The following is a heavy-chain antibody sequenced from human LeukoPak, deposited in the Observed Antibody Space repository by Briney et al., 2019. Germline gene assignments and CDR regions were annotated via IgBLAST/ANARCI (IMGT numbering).Heavy chain of an antibody. Sequence: GASVKVSCKASGYTSTGYYIHWVRQTPGQGLEWMGWINPNSGGTNYAQKFQGRVTMPRDTSITTAYMELSGLRSDDTAIYYCARGKLAAPGRTGYNWFDPWGQGTLVTVSS. D-gene: IGHD6-13*01. CDR1: GYTSTGYY. J-gene: IGHJ5*02. V-gene: IGHV1-2*02. CDR2: INPNSGGT. CDR3: ARGKLAAPGRTGYNWFDP.